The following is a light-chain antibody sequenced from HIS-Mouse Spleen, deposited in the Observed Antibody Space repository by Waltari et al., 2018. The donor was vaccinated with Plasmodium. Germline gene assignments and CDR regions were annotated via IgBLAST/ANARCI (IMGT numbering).Light chain of an antibody. CDR2: KDS. CDR1: ALPKQY. V-gene: IGLV3-25*03. J-gene: IGLJ2*01. Sequence: SYELTQPPSVSVSPGQTARITCSGDALPKQYAYWYQQKPGQAPVLGIYKDSERPSGSPERFSGSSSGTTVTFTISGVQAEDEADYYCQSADSSGTYQVFGGGTKLTVL. CDR3: QSADSSGTYQV.